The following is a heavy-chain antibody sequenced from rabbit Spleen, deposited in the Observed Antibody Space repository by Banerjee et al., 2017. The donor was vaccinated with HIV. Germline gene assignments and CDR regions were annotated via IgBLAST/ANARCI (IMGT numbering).Heavy chain of an antibody. J-gene: IGHJ4*01. Sequence: QQLVESGGGLVKPGASLTLTCKASGFDFSRGYDMCWVRQAPGKGLQWIACINTYTGKPVYATWAKGRFTISRTSSTTVTLQMTSLTAADTATYFCARDLASVVGWNFGLWGPGTLVTVS. V-gene: IGHV1S40*01. D-gene: IGHD3-1*01. CDR2: INTYTGKP. CDR3: ARDLASVVGWNFGL. CDR1: GFDFSRGYD.